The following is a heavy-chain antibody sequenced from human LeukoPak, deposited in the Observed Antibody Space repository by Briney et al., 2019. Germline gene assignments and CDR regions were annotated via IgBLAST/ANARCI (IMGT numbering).Heavy chain of an antibody. CDR2: INTDGSST. CDR3: ARGGNWNSPDY. D-gene: IGHD1-1*01. V-gene: IGHV3-74*01. J-gene: IGHJ4*02. Sequence: GGSLRLSCAASGFTFSSYWMHWVRQAPGKGLVWVSRINTDGSSTSYADSVKGRFTISRDNAKNTLYLQMNSLRAEDTAVYYCARGGNWNSPDYWGQGTLVTVSS. CDR1: GFTFSSYW.